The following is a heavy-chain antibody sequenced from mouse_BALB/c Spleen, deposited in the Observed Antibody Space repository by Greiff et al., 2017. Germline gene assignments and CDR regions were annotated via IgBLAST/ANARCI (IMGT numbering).Heavy chain of an antibody. Sequence: LVESGAELARPGASVKMSCKASGYTFTSYTMHWVKQRPGQGLEWIGYINPSSGYTNYNQKFKDKATLTADKSSSTAYMQLSSLTSEDSAVYYCARPFYYGNAMDYWGQGTSVTVSS. CDR1: GYTFTSYT. V-gene: IGHV1-4*01. CDR2: INPSSGYT. D-gene: IGHD2-1*01. CDR3: ARPFYYGNAMDY. J-gene: IGHJ4*01.